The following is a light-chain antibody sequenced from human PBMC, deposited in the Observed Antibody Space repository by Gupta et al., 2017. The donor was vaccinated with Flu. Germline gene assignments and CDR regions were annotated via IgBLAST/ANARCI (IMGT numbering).Light chain of an antibody. CDR3: QHKDSTPRT. V-gene: IGKV1-39*01. CDR1: QNIVRY. J-gene: IGKJ4*01. CDR2: AAS. Sequence: SVGDRVTITRRASQNIVRYLKWYQQKPGKAVKVLIYAASSWQSGVPSRFSGSGSGTDFTLTISRLQAEDFATLYCQHKDSTPRTFGGGTTVEIK.